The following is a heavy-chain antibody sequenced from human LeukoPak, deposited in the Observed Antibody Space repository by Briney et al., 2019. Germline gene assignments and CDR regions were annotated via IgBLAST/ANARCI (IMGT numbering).Heavy chain of an antibody. Sequence: ASVKVSCKASGYTFTSYDINWVRQATGQGLEWMGWMNPNSGNTGYAQKFQGTVTMTRNTSISTAYMELSSLRSGDTAVYYCARGVKTPSIAARLLLRGFYYFDYWGQGTLVTVSS. J-gene: IGHJ4*02. CDR1: GYTFTSYD. CDR3: ARGVKTPSIAARLLLRGFYYFDY. V-gene: IGHV1-8*01. D-gene: IGHD6-6*01. CDR2: MNPNSGNT.